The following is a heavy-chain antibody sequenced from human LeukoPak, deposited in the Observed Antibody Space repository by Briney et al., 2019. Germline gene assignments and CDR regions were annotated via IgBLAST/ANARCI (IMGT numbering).Heavy chain of an antibody. V-gene: IGHV4-4*02. CDR2: IYHSGST. CDR3: AARGMVRGVITFTFDY. D-gene: IGHD3-10*01. CDR1: GFTVDSNY. J-gene: IGHJ4*02. Sequence: GSLRLSCAASGFTVDSNYLSWVRQPPGKGLEWIGEIYHSGSTNYNPSLKSRVTISVDKSKNQFSLKLSSVTAADTAVYYCAARGMVRGVITFTFDYWGQGTLVTVSS.